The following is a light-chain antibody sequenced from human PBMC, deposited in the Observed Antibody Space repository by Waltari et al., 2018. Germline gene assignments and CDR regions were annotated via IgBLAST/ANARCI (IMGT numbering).Light chain of an antibody. Sequence: QSALTQPASVSGSPGQSIPISCTGTSGDIGNSKFVSWYQQEPGRAPKLIVYDVSQRPSGVSNRFSGSKSGNTASLTISGLQAEDEADYYCSSYTTTSSWVFGGGTKLTVL. J-gene: IGLJ3*02. V-gene: IGLV2-14*01. CDR2: DVS. CDR1: SGDIGNSKF. CDR3: SSYTTTSSWV.